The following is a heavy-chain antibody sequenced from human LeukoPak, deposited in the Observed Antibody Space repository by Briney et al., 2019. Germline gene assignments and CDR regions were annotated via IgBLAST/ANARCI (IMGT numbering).Heavy chain of an antibody. Sequence: PSETLSLTCTVSGGSISSGSYYWSWIRQPAGKGLEWIGRIYTSGSTNYNPSLKSRVTISVDTSKNQFSLKLSSVTAADTAVYYCASESSGIAAAGTFDYWGQGTMVTVSS. CDR2: IYTSGST. D-gene: IGHD6-13*01. CDR3: ASESSGIAAAGTFDY. V-gene: IGHV4-61*02. CDR1: GGSISSGSYY. J-gene: IGHJ4*03.